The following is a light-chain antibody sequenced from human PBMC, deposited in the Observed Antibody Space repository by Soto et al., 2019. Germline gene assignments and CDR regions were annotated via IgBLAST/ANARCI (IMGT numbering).Light chain of an antibody. V-gene: IGLV3-25*02. CDR3: QSADSSGTNWV. J-gene: IGLJ3*02. CDR2: KDS. CDR1: ALPKQY. Sequence: SYELTQPPSVSVSPGQTARITCSGDALPKQYAYWYQQKPGQAPGLVIYKDSERPSGIPERFSGSSSGTTVTLTISGVQAEDEADYYCQSADSSGTNWVFGGGTKVTVL.